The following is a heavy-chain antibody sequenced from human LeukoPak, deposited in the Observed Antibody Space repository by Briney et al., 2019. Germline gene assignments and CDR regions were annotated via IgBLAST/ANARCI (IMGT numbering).Heavy chain of an antibody. CDR3: ASSEATTTPPPYGMVD. CDR1: GGSISSGGYY. V-gene: IGHV4-31*03. J-gene: IGHJ6*02. Sequence: SETLSLTCTVSGGSISSGGYYWSWIRQHPGKGLEWIGYIYYSGGTFYNPSLKSRVTISLDTSKNQFSLKLSSVTAADTAVYYCASSEATTTPPPYGMVDWGQGTTVTVSS. D-gene: IGHD5-12*01. CDR2: IYYSGGT.